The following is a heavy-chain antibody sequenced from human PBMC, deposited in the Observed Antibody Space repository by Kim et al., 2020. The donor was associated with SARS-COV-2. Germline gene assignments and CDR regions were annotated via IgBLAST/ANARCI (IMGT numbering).Heavy chain of an antibody. CDR3: ARVLISGGSYFDY. J-gene: IGHJ4*02. D-gene: IGHD6-19*01. V-gene: IGHV3-21*04. Sequence: YGDSVKGRFPISRDNARASLYLQMNRLSAEDPAVYYCARVLISGGSYFDYWGQGTLVTVSS.